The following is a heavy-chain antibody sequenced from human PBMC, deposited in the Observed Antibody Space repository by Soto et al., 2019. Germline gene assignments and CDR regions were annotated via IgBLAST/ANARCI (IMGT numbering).Heavy chain of an antibody. CDR3: AREDDGGDRDYYGLDV. CDR1: GGSISTDHYH. D-gene: IGHD2-21*02. CDR2: IYYSGSI. V-gene: IGHV4-30-4*01. Sequence: QVQLQESGPGLVRPSQTLSLTCTVSGGSISTDHYHWTWIRQAPGKGLEWIGYIYYSGSIQFNPSLQSRVSMSVDTSKNLFSLRLSSVTAADTAVYFCAREDDGGDRDYYGLDVWGQGTTVTVSS. J-gene: IGHJ6*02.